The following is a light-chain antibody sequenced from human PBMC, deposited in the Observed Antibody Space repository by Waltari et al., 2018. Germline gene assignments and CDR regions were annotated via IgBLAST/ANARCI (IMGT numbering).Light chain of an antibody. J-gene: IGKJ2*01. CDR1: QDIRSY. CDR2: ATV. CDR3: QQLYGYPYT. V-gene: IGKV1-9*01. Sequence: DIQLTQSPSFLSASVGDRVTITCQASQDIRSYLAWYQQKPGKAPKLLIYATVTLQSGVPSRFSGSGSGTEFSLTISSLQPEDFATYFCQQLYGYPYTFGQGTELEIK.